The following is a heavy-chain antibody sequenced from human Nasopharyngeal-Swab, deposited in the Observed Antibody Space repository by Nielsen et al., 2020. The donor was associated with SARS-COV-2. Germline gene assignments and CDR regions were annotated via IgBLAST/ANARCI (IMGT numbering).Heavy chain of an antibody. J-gene: IGHJ4*02. V-gene: IGHV3-23*01. Sequence: GESLKISCAASGLTFSSYAMSWVRQAPGKGLEWVSAISGSGGSTYYADSVKGRFTISRDNSKNTLYLQMNSLRAEDTAVYYCAKDTSLVGATFDYWGQGTLVTVSS. CDR1: GLTFSSYA. D-gene: IGHD2-8*02. CDR3: AKDTSLVGATFDY. CDR2: ISGSGGST.